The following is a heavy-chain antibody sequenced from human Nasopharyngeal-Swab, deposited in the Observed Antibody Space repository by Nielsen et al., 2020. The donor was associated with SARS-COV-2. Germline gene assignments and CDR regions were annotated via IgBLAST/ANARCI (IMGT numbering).Heavy chain of an antibody. CDR2: IIPIFGTA. V-gene: IGHV1-69*13. D-gene: IGHD2-21*02. J-gene: IGHJ4*02. CDR1: GGTFSSYA. CDR3: ARDYCGGDCFVDY. Sequence: SVKVSCKASGGTFSSYAISWVRQAPGQGLEWMGGIIPIFGTANYAQKFQGRVTITADESTSTAYMELSRLRSDDTAVYYCARDYCGGDCFVDYWGQGTLVTVSS.